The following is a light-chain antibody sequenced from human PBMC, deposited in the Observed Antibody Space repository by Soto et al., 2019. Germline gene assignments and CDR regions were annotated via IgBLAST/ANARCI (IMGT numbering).Light chain of an antibody. CDR3: QQRSNWPL. J-gene: IGKJ5*01. V-gene: IGKV3-11*01. Sequence: EXVVTQSAGTXSXSXXERATLSCNPSQSRGSNFFAWYQHPPAQAPSPLIYDASNRATGIPASFSGSGSATYFTLTISSLEPEDFAVYYCQQRSNWPLFGQGTRLEI. CDR1: QSRGSNF. CDR2: DAS.